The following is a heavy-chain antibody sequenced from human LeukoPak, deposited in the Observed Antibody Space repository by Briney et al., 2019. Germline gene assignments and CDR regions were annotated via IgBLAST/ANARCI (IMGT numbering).Heavy chain of an antibody. CDR3: SSELAYCGC. J-gene: IGHJ4*02. Sequence: QPGGSLRLSCAASGFTFSTYPMHCGRQAPGKGLEYVSAISSDGGATYYANSVKGRFTISRDNSKNTLYLQMGSLRAEDMAVYYWSSELAYCGCWRQGTLVTVSS. CDR2: ISSDGGAT. V-gene: IGHV3-64*01. CDR1: GFTFSTYP.